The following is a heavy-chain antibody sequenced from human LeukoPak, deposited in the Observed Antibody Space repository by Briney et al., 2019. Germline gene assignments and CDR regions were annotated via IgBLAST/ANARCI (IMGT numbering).Heavy chain of an antibody. CDR2: INHSGST. Sequence: SETLSLTCAVYGGSFSGYYWSWIRQPPGKGLEWIGEINHSGSTNYNPSLKSRVTILVDTSKNQFSLKLSSVTAADTAVYYCASRYGAWLGHNWFDPWGQGTLVTVSS. J-gene: IGHJ5*02. V-gene: IGHV4-34*01. CDR3: ASRYGAWLGHNWFDP. CDR1: GGSFSGYY. D-gene: IGHD4-17*01.